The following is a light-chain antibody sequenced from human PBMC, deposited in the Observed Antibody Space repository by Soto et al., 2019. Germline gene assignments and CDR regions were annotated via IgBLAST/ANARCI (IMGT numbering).Light chain of an antibody. CDR1: SSNIGSNT. CDR2: SNN. Sequence: QPVLTQPPSASGTPGQRVTISCSGSSSNIGSNTVNWYQQLPGTAPKLLIYSNNQRRSGVPDRFSGSKSGTSASLAISGLQSEDEADYYCAAWDDSLNGWVFGGGTKLTVL. CDR3: AAWDDSLNGWV. V-gene: IGLV1-44*01. J-gene: IGLJ3*02.